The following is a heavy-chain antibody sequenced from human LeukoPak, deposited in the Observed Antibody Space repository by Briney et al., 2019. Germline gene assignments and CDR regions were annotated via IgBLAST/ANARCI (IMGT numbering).Heavy chain of an antibody. V-gene: IGHV3-30*18. CDR1: GFTFSSYG. J-gene: IGHJ4*02. CDR2: ISYDGSNK. CDR3: AKDPRLLWFGELWGYCDY. Sequence: PGGSLRLSCAASGFTFSSYGMHWVRKAPGKGLEWVAVISYDGSNKYYADSVEGRFTISRDNSKNTLYLQMNSLRAEDTAVYYCAKDPRLLWFGELWGYCDYWGQGTLVTVSS. D-gene: IGHD3-10*01.